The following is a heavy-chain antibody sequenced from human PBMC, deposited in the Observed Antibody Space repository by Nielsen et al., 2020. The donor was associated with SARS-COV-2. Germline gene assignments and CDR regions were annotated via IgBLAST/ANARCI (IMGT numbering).Heavy chain of an antibody. J-gene: IGHJ6*03. CDR2: IWYDGSNK. CDR1: GFTFSGYG. Sequence: GGSLRLSRAASGFTFSGYGMHWVRPAPGKGLEWVAVIWYDGSNKYNADSVKGRFTISRDNSKNTLFLQMNNLRAEDTAVYFCARGRCTSYNCAKLGGYMDVWGKGTTVTVSS. V-gene: IGHV3-33*01. CDR3: ARGRCTSYNCAKLGGYMDV. D-gene: IGHD1-1*01.